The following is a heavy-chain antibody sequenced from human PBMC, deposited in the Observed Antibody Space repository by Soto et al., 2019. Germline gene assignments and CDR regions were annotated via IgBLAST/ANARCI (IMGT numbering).Heavy chain of an antibody. D-gene: IGHD3-22*01. CDR3: ARVGYYDGSGYNAFNI. V-gene: IGHV4-4*02. Sequence: SETLSLTCAVSGGSISSSNWWSWVRQPPGKGLEWIGEIYHSGSTNYNPSLKSRVTISVDKSKNQFSLKLSSVTAADTAVYSCARVGYYDGSGYNAFNIWGQGTMVTVSS. CDR1: GGSISSSNW. CDR2: IYHSGST. J-gene: IGHJ3*02.